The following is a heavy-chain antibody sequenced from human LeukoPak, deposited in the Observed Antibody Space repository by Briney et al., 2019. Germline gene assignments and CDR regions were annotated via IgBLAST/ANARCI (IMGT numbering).Heavy chain of an antibody. CDR2: INPNSGGT. CDR3: ARDGYSSSWGDFDY. J-gene: IGHJ4*02. V-gene: IGHV1-2*02. Sequence: ASVKVSCKASGYTFTGYYMHWVRQAPGQGLEWMGWINPNSGGTNYAQKFQGRVTMTRDTSISTAYMELSRLRSDDTAVYYCARDGYSSSWGDFDYWGQGTLVTVSS. CDR1: GYTFTGYY. D-gene: IGHD6-6*01.